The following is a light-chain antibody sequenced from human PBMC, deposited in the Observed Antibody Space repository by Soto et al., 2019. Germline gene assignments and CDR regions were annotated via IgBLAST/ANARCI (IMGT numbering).Light chain of an antibody. CDR1: QTISSR. CDR2: KAS. V-gene: IGKV1-5*03. J-gene: IGKJ5*01. CDR3: QQLNSYPIT. Sequence: DIQMTQSPSTLSGSVGDRVTITCRASQTISSRLAWYQQKPGKAPKLLIYKASTLKSGVPSRFSGSGSGTEFTLTISSLQPEDFATYYCQQLNSYPITFGQGTRLEIK.